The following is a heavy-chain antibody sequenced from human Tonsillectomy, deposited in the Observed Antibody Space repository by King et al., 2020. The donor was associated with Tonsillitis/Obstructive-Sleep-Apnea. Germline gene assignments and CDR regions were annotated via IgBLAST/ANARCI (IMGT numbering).Heavy chain of an antibody. D-gene: IGHD3-3*01. J-gene: IGHJ4*02. V-gene: IGHV3-49*05. CDR2: IRSKAYGGTI. Sequence: VQLVESGGGLVKPGRSLRLSCTASGFTFGDYALSWFRQAPGKGLEWVGFIRSKAYGGTIEYAASVKGRFTISRDDSKSIAYRQMNSLKAEDTAVYYCTRDNDFWSGYYIDYWGQGTLVTVSS. CDR3: TRDNDFWSGYYIDY. CDR1: GFTFGDYA.